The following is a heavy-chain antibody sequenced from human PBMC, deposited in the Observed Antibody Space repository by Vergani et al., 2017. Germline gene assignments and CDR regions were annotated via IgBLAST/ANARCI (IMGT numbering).Heavy chain of an antibody. J-gene: IGHJ6*02. V-gene: IGHV1-46*01. Sequence: QVQLVQSGAEVKKPGASVKVSCKASGYTFTSYYMHWVRQAPGQGLEWMGIINPSGGSTSYAQKFQGRVTMTRDTSTSTVYMELNSLRAEDTAVYYCARDGSGSSYYYYYGMDVWGQGTTVTVSS. D-gene: IGHD3-10*01. CDR2: INPSGGST. CDR3: ARDGSGSSYYYYYGMDV. CDR1: GYTFTSYY.